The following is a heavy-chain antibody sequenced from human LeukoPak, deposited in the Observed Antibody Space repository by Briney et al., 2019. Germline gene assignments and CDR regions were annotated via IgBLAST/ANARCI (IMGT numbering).Heavy chain of an antibody. J-gene: IGHJ5*02. V-gene: IGHV5-51*01. CDR1: GYSFTSYW. CDR2: IYPGDSDT. Sequence: GVSLKISCKGSGYSFTSYWIGWVRPMPGKGLEWMGIIYPGDSDTRYSPSFQGQVTISADKSISTAYLQWSSLKASDTAMYYCARHGPEFKWEPDNWFDPWGQGTLVTVSS. D-gene: IGHD1-26*01. CDR3: ARHGPEFKWEPDNWFDP.